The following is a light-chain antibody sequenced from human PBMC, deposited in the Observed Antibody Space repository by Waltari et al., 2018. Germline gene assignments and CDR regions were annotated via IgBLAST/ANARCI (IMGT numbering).Light chain of an antibody. Sequence: ETVMTQSPATLSVSPGERVILSCRASYKIYQNLAWYRQKPGQAPRLLIFGTSTRATGIPARFSGSGSGTDYTLTISSLQSEDFAVYFCQQYNHWPLAFGGGTNIEIK. V-gene: IGKV3-15*01. CDR2: GTS. CDR3: QQYNHWPLA. CDR1: YKIYQN. J-gene: IGKJ4*01.